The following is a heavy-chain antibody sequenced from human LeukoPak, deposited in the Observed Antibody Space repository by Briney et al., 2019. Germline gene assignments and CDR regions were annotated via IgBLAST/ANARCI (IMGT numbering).Heavy chain of an antibody. J-gene: IGHJ4*02. CDR1: GFTFGGYA. V-gene: IGHV3-30*10. Sequence: SGGSLRLSCAASGFTFGGYALHWVRQPPGKGLQWVTIISYDGSSKYYTDSVKGRFTISRDNSKNMLYLQMDSLRADDTAVYYCARERNLAAPFDLWGQGTLLIVSS. CDR3: ARERNLAAPFDL. CDR2: ISYDGSSK. D-gene: IGHD1-14*01.